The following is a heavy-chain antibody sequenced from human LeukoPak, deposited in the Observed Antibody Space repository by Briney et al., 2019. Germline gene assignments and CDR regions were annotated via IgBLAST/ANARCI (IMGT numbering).Heavy chain of an antibody. CDR2: INPNSGGT. Sequence: ASVKVSCKASGYTFTGYYMHWVRQAPGQGLEWMGWINPNSGGTNYAQKFQGRVTMTRDTSISTAYLQWSSLKASDTAMYYCASKTGAFDIWGQGTMVTVSS. V-gene: IGHV1-2*02. J-gene: IGHJ3*02. CDR1: GYTFTGYY. CDR3: ASKTGAFDI.